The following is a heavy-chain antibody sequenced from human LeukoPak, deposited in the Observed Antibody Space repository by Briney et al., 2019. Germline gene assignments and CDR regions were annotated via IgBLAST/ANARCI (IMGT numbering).Heavy chain of an antibody. CDR1: GFTFSSYA. Sequence: GGSLRLSCAASGFTFSSYAMSWVRQAPGKGLEWVSAISGSGGSTYYADSVKGRFTISRDNSKNTLYLQMNSLRAEDTAVYYCAKDRPLGFGATISYYYYGMDVWGQGTTVTVSS. J-gene: IGHJ6*02. D-gene: IGHD3-16*01. V-gene: IGHV3-23*01. CDR3: AKDRPLGFGATISYYYYGMDV. CDR2: ISGSGGST.